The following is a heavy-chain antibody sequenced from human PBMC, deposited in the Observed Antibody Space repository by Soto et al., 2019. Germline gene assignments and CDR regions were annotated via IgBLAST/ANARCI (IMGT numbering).Heavy chain of an antibody. CDR3: GKSGGLVPTPNYFAY. V-gene: IGHV3-23*01. CDR2: LSGTGDSP. J-gene: IGHJ4*02. D-gene: IGHD5-12*01. CDR1: GFTFSSYA. Sequence: EVQLLESGGGLVQPGGSLRLSCAASGFTFSSYAMSWVRQAPGKGLEWVSALSGTGDSPDYADSVKGRFTISRDKSKNTLNRKRHGLRPEDRAVYYCGKSGGLVPTPNYFAYGGQGPLVTVSS.